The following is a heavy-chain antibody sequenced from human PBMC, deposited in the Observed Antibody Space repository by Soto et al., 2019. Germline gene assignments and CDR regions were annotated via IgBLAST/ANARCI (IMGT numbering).Heavy chain of an antibody. D-gene: IGHD2-15*01. V-gene: IGHV3-33*01. CDR3: AREEGVVARAFDF. CDR1: GFTFSSYG. CDR2: IWHDGRNK. Sequence: QVQLVEAGGGVVQPGRSLRLSCAASGFTFSSYGMHWVRQAPGKGLEWVSIIWHDGRNKYYADSVKGRFTVSRDNSKNTLYLHMNSLTAEDTAVYFCAREEGVVARAFDFWGQGTLVTVSS. J-gene: IGHJ4*02.